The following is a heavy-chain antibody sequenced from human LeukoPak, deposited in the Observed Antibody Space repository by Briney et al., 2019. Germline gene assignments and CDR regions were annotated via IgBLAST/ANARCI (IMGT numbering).Heavy chain of an antibody. J-gene: IGHJ3*02. CDR2: IFYSGST. V-gene: IGHV4-61*05. CDR3: ARARSGSSGYFSALDI. CDR1: GGSISSSSYY. D-gene: IGHD3-22*01. Sequence: SETLSLTCTVSGGSISSSSYYWGWIRQPPGKGLEWIGYIFYSGSTSYNPSLKSRVTTSVDTSKNQFSLKLSSVTAADTAVYYCARARSGSSGYFSALDIWGQGTMVTVSS.